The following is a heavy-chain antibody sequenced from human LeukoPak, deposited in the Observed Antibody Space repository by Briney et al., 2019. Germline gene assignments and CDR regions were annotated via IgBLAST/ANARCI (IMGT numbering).Heavy chain of an antibody. J-gene: IGHJ4*02. Sequence: SVKVSCKASGGTFSSYAISWVRQAPGQGLEWMGGIIPIFGTANYAQKFQGRVTITADKSMSTAYMELSSLRSEDTAVYYCARSNTAMVNFDYWGQGTLVTVSS. CDR1: GGTFSSYA. D-gene: IGHD5-18*01. CDR3: ARSNTAMVNFDY. V-gene: IGHV1-69*06. CDR2: IIPIFGTA.